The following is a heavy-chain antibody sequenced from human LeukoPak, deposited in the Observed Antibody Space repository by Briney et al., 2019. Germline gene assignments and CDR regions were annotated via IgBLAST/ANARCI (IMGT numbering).Heavy chain of an antibody. J-gene: IGHJ4*02. V-gene: IGHV3-74*01. CDR1: GFTFSSYG. CDR3: AGGGYTYGLY. Sequence: GGFLRLSCAASGFTFSSYGMHWVRQAPGKGLVWVSRINRDGSSTSYADSVKRRFTISRDNTKNTLHLQMNSLRAEDTAVYYCAGGGYTYGLYWGQGDLVTVSS. D-gene: IGHD5-18*01. CDR2: INRDGSST.